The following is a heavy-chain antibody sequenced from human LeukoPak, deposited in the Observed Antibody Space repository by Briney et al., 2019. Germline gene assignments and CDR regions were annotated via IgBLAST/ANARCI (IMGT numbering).Heavy chain of an antibody. V-gene: IGHV1-18*01. D-gene: IGHD3-22*01. J-gene: IGHJ3*02. CDR3: ARDKEDYYDSSGDAFDI. CDR1: GYTFTSYG. Sequence: ASVKVSCKASGYTFTSYGISWVRQAPGQGLEWMGWISAYNGNTNYAQKLQGRVTMTTDTSTSTAYMELRSLRSDDTAVYYCARDKEDYYDSSGDAFDIWGQGTMVTVSS. CDR2: ISAYNGNT.